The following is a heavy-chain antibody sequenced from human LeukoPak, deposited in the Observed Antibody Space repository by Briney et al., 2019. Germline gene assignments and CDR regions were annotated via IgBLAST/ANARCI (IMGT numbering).Heavy chain of an antibody. Sequence: PSETLSLTCTVSGGSISSYYWSWIRQPAGKGLEWIGRFYPSGSTNYNPSLTSRVTMSVDTSKNQLSLKLSSVTAADTAVYYCARDVVPAAMGHAFDIWGQGTMVTVSS. CDR1: GGSISSYY. D-gene: IGHD2-2*01. CDR2: FYPSGST. CDR3: ARDVVPAAMGHAFDI. V-gene: IGHV4-4*07. J-gene: IGHJ3*02.